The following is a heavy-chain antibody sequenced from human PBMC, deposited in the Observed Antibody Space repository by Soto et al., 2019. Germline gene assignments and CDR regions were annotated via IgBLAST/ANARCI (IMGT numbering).Heavy chain of an antibody. Sequence: SETLSLTCAVYGGSFSGYYWSWSRQPPGKGLEWIGEINHSGSTNYNPSLKSRVTISVDTSKNQFSLELSSVTAADTAVYYCARRTPCLSGAYCSSTSCYFWFDPWGQGTLVTVS. CDR1: GGSFSGYY. V-gene: IGHV4-34*01. J-gene: IGHJ5*02. CDR3: ARRTPCLSGAYCSSTSCYFWFDP. D-gene: IGHD2-2*01. CDR2: INHSGST.